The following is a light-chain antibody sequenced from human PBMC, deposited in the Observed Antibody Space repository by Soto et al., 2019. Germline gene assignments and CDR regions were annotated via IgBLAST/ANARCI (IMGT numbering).Light chain of an antibody. J-gene: IGLJ2*01. CDR3: CSYSSSATHVV. Sequence: QSALTQPASVSGSPGRSVTISCTGTSTDVGDFNYVSWYQHLPGRAPKLIIYDVTNRPSGISYRFSASKSGRTASLTISGLQAEDEADYYCCSYSSSATHVVFGGGTKLTVL. CDR2: DVT. CDR1: STDVGDFNY. V-gene: IGLV2-14*03.